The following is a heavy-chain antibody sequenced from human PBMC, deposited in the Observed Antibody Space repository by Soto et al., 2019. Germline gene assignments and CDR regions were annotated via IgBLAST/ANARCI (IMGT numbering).Heavy chain of an antibody. Sequence: GASVKVSCKASGYTFTGYYMHWVRQAPGQGLEWMGWINPNSGGTNYAQKFQGRVTITRDTSISTANMELSRLRSDDTAVYYCARTMRNCSRGSCYGLPYYYGMDVWGQGTTVTVSS. CDR1: GYTFTGYY. J-gene: IGHJ6*02. D-gene: IGHD2-15*01. CDR3: ARTMRNCSRGSCYGLPYYYGMDV. CDR2: INPNSGGT. V-gene: IGHV1-2*02.